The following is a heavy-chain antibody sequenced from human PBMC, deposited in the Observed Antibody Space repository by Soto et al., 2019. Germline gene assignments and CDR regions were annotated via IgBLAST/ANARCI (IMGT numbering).Heavy chain of an antibody. Sequence: LGESLKISCKGSGYSFTSYWISWVRQMPGKGLEWMGRIDPSDSYTNYSPSFQGHVTISADKSISTAYLQWSSLKASDTAMYYCATGEAAADPSSNWFDPWGQGTLVTVSS. J-gene: IGHJ5*02. CDR1: GYSFTSYW. V-gene: IGHV5-10-1*01. D-gene: IGHD6-13*01. CDR2: IDPSDSYT. CDR3: ATGEAAADPSSNWFDP.